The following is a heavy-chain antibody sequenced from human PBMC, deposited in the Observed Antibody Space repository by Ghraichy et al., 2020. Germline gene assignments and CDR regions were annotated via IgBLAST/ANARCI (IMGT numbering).Heavy chain of an antibody. Sequence: GESLNISCAASEFILGDHWMNWVRQVPGKGLEWVSRINRDGSSTYYAESVRGRFTISRDNAKDALFLQMTSLRGDDTAVYYCARDRGDDCSGGVCQPDDTFDLWGPGTMVTVSS. CDR1: EFILGDHW. D-gene: IGHD2-8*02. CDR3: ARDRGDDCSGGVCQPDDTFDL. V-gene: IGHV3-74*01. J-gene: IGHJ3*01. CDR2: INRDGSST.